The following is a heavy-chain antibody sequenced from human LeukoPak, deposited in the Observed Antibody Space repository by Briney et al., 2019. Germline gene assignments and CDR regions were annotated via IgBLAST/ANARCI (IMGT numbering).Heavy chain of an antibody. CDR1: GGSISSYY. J-gene: IGHJ4*02. V-gene: IGHV4-59*08. Sequence: SETLSLTCTVSGGSISSYYWSWIRQPPGKGLEWIGYIYYSGSTNYNPSLKSRVTISVDTSKNQFSLKLSSVTAADTAVYYCAGLIGPRGRTVTGNFDYWGQGTLVTVSS. D-gene: IGHD1-14*01. CDR3: AGLIGPRGRTVTGNFDY. CDR2: IYYSGST.